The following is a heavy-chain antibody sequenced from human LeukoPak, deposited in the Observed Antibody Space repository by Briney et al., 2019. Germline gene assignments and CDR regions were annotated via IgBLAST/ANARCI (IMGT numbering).Heavy chain of an antibody. CDR2: TYHSGST. J-gene: IGHJ4*02. D-gene: IGHD3-22*01. CDR3: ARDVRYYDSSGYYSGPFDY. CDR1: GGSISSGGYY. V-gene: IGHV4-30-2*01. Sequence: SETLSLTCTVSGGSISSGGYYWSWIRQPPGKGLEWIGYTYHSGSTYYNPSLKSRVTISVDRSKNQFSLKLSSVTAADTAVYYCARDVRYYDSSGYYSGPFDYWGQGTLVTVSS.